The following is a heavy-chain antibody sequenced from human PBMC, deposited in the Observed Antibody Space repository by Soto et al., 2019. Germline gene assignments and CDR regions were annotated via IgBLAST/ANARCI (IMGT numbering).Heavy chain of an antibody. D-gene: IGHD1-7*01. V-gene: IGHV3-23*01. Sequence: GGSLRLSCAACEFTFSSYAMSWVRQAPGKGLEWVSAISGSGGSTYYADSVKGRFTISRDNSKNTLYLQMNSLRAEDTAVYYCAKATGTTYYYYYYMDVWGKGTTVTVSS. CDR3: AKATGTTYYYYYYMDV. J-gene: IGHJ6*03. CDR1: EFTFSSYA. CDR2: ISGSGGST.